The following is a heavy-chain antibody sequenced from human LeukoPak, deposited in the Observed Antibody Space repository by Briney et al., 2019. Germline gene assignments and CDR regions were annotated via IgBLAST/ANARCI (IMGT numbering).Heavy chain of an antibody. CDR2: ISGSGGST. CDR3: AKDTNQSRNFDC. CDR1: GFTFSSYG. J-gene: IGHJ4*02. Sequence: GGSLRLSCAASGFTFSSYGMNWVRQAPGKGLEWVSAISGSGGSTYYADSVEGRFTISRVNSKNTLYLQMNSLRAEDTAVYYCAKDTNQSRNFDCWGQGTLVTVSS. V-gene: IGHV3-23*01. D-gene: IGHD2-2*01.